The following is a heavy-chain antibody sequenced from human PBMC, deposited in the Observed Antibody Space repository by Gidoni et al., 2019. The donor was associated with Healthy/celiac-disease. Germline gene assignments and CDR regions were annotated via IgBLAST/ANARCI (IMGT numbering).Heavy chain of an antibody. CDR1: GFTFSSYG. J-gene: IGHJ3*02. V-gene: IGHV3-33*01. CDR2: IWYDGSNK. Sequence: QVQLVESGGGVVQPGRSPRLSCAASGFTFSSYGMHWVRQAPGKGLEWIAVIWYDGSNKYYADSVKGRFTISRDNSKNPLYLQMNSLRAEDTAVYYCFASSDAFDIWGQGTMVTVSS. CDR3: FASSDAFDI.